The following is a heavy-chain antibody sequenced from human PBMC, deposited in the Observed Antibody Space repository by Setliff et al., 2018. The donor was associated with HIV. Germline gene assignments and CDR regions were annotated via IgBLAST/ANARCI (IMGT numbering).Heavy chain of an antibody. CDR3: ATHVLQFLEWLSHFDY. CDR1: GLTFSSYSMN. CDR2: IYYNGNT. Sequence: GSLRLSCAASGLTFSSYSMNWVRQAPGKGLEWIGSIYYNGNTYYNPSLKSRVTVSVDTSKNQFSLKLSSVTAADTAVYYCATHVLQFLEWLSHFDYWGQGTLVTVSS. J-gene: IGHJ4*02. V-gene: IGHV4-59*05. D-gene: IGHD3-3*01.